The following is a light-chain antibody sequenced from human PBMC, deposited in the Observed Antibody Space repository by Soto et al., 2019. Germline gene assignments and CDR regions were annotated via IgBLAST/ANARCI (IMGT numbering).Light chain of an antibody. V-gene: IGLV2-23*02. Sequence: QAVVTQPASVSGSPGQSITISCTGTSSDVGSYNLVSWYQQHPGKAPKLMIYEVSKRPSGVSNRFSGSKSGNTASLTISGLQAEDEADYYCCSYAGSSTFGFGGGTKLTDL. CDR1: SSDVGSYNL. J-gene: IGLJ3*02. CDR3: CSYAGSSTFG. CDR2: EVS.